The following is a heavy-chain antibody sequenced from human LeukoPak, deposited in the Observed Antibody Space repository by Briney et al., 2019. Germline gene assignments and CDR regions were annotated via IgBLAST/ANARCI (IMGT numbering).Heavy chain of an antibody. CDR2: ISSSSSYI. Sequence: PGGSLRLSCAASGFTFSSYSMNWVRQAPGKGLEWVSSISSSSSYIYYADSVKGRFTISRDNAKNSLYLQMYSLRAEDTAVYYYASQRDGYNPGHFDYWGQGTLVTVSS. CDR3: ASQRDGYNPGHFDY. CDR1: GFTFSSYS. D-gene: IGHD5-24*01. V-gene: IGHV3-21*01. J-gene: IGHJ4*02.